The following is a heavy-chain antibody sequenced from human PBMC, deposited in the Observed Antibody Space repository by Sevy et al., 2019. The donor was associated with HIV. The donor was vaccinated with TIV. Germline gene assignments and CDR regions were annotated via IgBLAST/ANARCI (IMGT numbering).Heavy chain of an antibody. CDR3: ARRVAGEPYYYGMDV. CDR1: GGTINSYF. CDR2: IYYSGTT. V-gene: IGHV4-59*01. Sequence: SETLSLMCSVHGGTINSYFWNWIWQPPGKGLEWIGNIYYSGTTKYNPSLKSRVTMSVDTSKNQFSLRLTSVTAADTAVYYCARRVAGEPYYYGMDVWGQGTTVTVSS. D-gene: IGHD3-16*01. J-gene: IGHJ6*02.